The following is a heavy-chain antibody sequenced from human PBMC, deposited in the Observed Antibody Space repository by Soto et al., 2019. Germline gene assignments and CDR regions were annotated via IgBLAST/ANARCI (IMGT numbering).Heavy chain of an antibody. CDR1: GGSISGSNW. Sequence: SETLCLTYAVSGGSISGSNWRSRVRQTPGKGLEWIGEINHSGSTNYNPSLKSRVTISVDKSKNQFSLKLSSVTAADTAVYYCARANQQLRPFDYWGQGTLDPGSP. D-gene: IGHD2-2*01. V-gene: IGHV4-4*02. CDR3: ARANQQLRPFDY. J-gene: IGHJ4*02. CDR2: INHSGST.